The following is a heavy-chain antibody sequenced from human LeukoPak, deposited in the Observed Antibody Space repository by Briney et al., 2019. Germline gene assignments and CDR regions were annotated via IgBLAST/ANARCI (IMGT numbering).Heavy chain of an antibody. CDR3: ARDVAAGAFDY. D-gene: IGHD6-19*01. Sequence: GGSLRLSCAASGFTFSSYAMNWVRQAPGKGLEWVSSISSTGSYMSYADSVKGRFTISRDNAKNSLYLQVSSLRAEDTAVYYCARDVAAGAFDYWGQGTLVTVSS. CDR1: GFTFSSYA. V-gene: IGHV3-21*01. CDR2: ISSTGSYM. J-gene: IGHJ4*02.